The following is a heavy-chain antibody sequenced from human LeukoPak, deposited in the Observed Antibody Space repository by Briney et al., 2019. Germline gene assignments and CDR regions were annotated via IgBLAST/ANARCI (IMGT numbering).Heavy chain of an antibody. D-gene: IGHD6-19*01. CDR3: AREGQWLPCFDY. CDR1: GFTFTNYA. J-gene: IGHJ4*02. V-gene: IGHV3-23*01. CDR2: LSGIGYNT. Sequence: PGGSLRLSCAASGFTFTNYAMLWVRRAPGKGLEWVSNLSGIGYNTYYADSVKGRFTIYRDNSKNTLYLQMNSLRVEDTAVYYRAREGQWLPCFDYWGQGTLVTVSS.